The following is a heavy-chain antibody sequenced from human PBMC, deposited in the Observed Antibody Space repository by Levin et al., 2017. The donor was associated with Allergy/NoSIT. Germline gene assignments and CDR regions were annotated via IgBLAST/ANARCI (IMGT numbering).Heavy chain of an antibody. CDR1: GGSIRGYY. D-gene: IGHD1-14*01. Sequence: SQTLSLTCTVSGGSIRGYYWSWVRPTPGEVLEFIGYIHYSGATNYNPSLRSRVTMSVDTSKNQFSLKLNSVTAADTAVYYCARPRQNRAFDIWGQGTMVTVSS. V-gene: IGHV4-59*01. CDR3: ARPRQNRAFDI. CDR2: IHYSGAT. J-gene: IGHJ3*02.